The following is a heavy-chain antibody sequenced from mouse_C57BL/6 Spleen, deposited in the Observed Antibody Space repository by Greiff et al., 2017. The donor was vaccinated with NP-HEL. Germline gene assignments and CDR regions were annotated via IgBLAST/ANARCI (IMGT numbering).Heavy chain of an antibody. J-gene: IGHJ1*03. D-gene: IGHD1-1*01. CDR1: GYTFTSYW. CDR3: ARTGTVVARNWYFDV. Sequence: QVQLQQPGAELVRPGTSVKLSCKASGYTFTSYWMHWVKQRPGQGLEWIGVIDPSDSYTNYNQKFKGKATLTVDTSSSTAYMQLSSLTSEDSAVYYCARTGTVVARNWYFDVWGTGTTVTVSS. V-gene: IGHV1-59*01. CDR2: IDPSDSYT.